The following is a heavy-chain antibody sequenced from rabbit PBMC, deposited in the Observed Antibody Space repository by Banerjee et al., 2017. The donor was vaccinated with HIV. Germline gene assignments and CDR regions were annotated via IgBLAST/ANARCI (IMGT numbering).Heavy chain of an antibody. Sequence: QSLEESGGGLVQPEGSLTLTCTASGFTLSSSYYMCWVRQAPGKGLEWIACIYAGSRGSTYYASWAKGRFTISKASSTTVTLQMTSLTAADTATYFCARGYASAAGYGYGRVFNLWGQGTLVTVS. J-gene: IGHJ4*01. V-gene: IGHV1S40*01. CDR1: GFTLSSSYY. CDR3: ARGYASAAGYGYGRVFNL. D-gene: IGHD6-1*01. CDR2: IYAGSRGST.